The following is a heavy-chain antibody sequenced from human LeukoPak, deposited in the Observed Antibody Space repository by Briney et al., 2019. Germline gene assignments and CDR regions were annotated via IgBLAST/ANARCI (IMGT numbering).Heavy chain of an antibody. CDR3: AKDHRIAAAGPFDY. D-gene: IGHD6-13*01. CDR1: GFTFSSYG. J-gene: IGHJ4*02. V-gene: IGHV3-30*18. CDR2: ISYDGSNK. Sequence: GRSLRLSCAASGFTFSSYGMHWVRQAPGKGLEWVAVISYDGSNKYYADSVKGRFTISRDKSKNTLYLQMNSLRAEDTAVYYCAKDHRIAAAGPFDYWGQGTLVTVSS.